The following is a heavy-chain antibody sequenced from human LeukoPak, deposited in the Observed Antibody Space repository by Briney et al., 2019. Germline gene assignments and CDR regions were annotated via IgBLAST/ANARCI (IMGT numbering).Heavy chain of an antibody. CDR1: GFTFRNFA. J-gene: IGHJ4*02. V-gene: IGHV3-23*01. CDR3: AKSYGSESYSKHFFDY. D-gene: IGHD3-10*01. CDR2: ISGSGDST. Sequence: PGGSLRLSCAASGFTFRNFAMSWVRQAPGKGLEWVSNISGSGDSTFYADSVKGRFTIARANSKNTLYLQMNSLRVEDTAVYYCAKSYGSESYSKHFFDYWGQGTLVTVSS.